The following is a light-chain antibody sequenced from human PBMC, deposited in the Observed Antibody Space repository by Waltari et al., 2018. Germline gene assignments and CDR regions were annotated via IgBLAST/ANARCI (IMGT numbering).Light chain of an antibody. V-gene: IGLV2-14*01. J-gene: IGLJ2*01. CDR2: DVS. CDR1: SNDVGGYNS. CDR3: SSQSSNNVVL. Sequence: QSALTQPASVSGSPGQSVTIFCTGTSNDVGGYNSVAWYQEHPGHARRVIIYDVSDRPSVFSDRFSGSKSGNTASLTISGLQAEDEADYYCSSQSSNNVVLFGGGTKLTVL.